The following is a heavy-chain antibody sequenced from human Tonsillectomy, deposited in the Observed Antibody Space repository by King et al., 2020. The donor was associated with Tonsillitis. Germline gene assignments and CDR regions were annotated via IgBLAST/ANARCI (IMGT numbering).Heavy chain of an antibody. Sequence: VQLVESGGGVVQPGRSLRLSCAASGFTFSSYGVHWVRQAPGKGLEWVAVVSYDGSNKYYADSVKGRFTISRDNSKNTLYLQMNSLRAEDTDVYYCAKVYSGYDYAFDIWGQGTMVTVSS. J-gene: IGHJ3*02. CDR2: VSYDGSNK. CDR1: GFTFSSYG. V-gene: IGHV3-30*18. CDR3: AKVYSGYDYAFDI. D-gene: IGHD5-12*01.